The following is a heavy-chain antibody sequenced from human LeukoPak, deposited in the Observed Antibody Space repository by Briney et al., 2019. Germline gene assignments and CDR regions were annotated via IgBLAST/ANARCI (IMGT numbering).Heavy chain of an antibody. V-gene: IGHV1-8*01. J-gene: IGHJ4*02. CDR1: GYTFTSYD. CDR2: MNTNSGNT. D-gene: IGHD5-24*01. CDR3: ARVGRDGYAFDY. Sequence: ASVKVSCKASGYTFTSYDINWVRQATGQGLEWMGWMNTNSGNTGYAQKFQGRVTMTRNTSISAAYMELSSLRSEDTAVYYCARVGRDGYAFDYWGQGTLVSVSS.